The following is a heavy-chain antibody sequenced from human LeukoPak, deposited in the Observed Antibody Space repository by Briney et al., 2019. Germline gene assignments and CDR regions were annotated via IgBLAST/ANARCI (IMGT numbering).Heavy chain of an antibody. CDR1: GGSISSGGYY. J-gene: IGHJ4*02. V-gene: IGHV4-30-2*02. CDR2: IYHSGST. CDR3: ASASRHEYYYDSRGYYPDY. D-gene: IGHD3-22*01. Sequence: SQTLSLTCTVSGGSISSGGYYWSWIRQPPGKGLEWIGYIYHSGSTSYNPSLKSRVTISVDTSKNQFSLKLSSVTAADTAVYYCASASRHEYYYDSRGYYPDYWGQGTLVTVSS.